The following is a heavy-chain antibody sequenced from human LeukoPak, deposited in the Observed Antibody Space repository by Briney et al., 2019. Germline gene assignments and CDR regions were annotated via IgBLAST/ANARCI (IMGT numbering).Heavy chain of an antibody. CDR1: GGSISSYY. D-gene: IGHD2-15*01. Sequence: SETLSLTCTVSGGSISSYYWGWIRQPPGKGLEWIGSIYHSGSTYYNPSLKSRVTISVDTSKNQFSLKLSSVTAADTAVYYCARDHWSGYCSGGSCYPFDYWGQGTLVTVSS. V-gene: IGHV4-38-2*02. J-gene: IGHJ4*02. CDR2: IYHSGST. CDR3: ARDHWSGYCSGGSCYPFDY.